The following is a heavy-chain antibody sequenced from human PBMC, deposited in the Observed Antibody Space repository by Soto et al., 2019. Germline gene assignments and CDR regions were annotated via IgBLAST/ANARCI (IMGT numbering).Heavy chain of an antibody. CDR2: IRSKAYGGTT. CDR1: GXTFGDYS. V-gene: IGHV3-49*03. Sequence: GSLRLSCTASGXTFGDYSMSWFRQAPGKGLEWVGFIRSKAYGGTTEYAASVKGRFTISRDDSKSIAYLQMNSLKTEDTAVYYCNRFYSGWYMAWDYYGMDVWGQGTTGTVS. J-gene: IGHJ6*02. CDR3: NRFYSGWYMAWDYYGMDV. D-gene: IGHD6-19*01.